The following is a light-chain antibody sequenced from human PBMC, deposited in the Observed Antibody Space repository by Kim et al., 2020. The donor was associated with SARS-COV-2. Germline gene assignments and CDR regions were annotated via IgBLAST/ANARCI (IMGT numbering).Light chain of an antibody. J-gene: IGKJ2*01. CDR2: TAS. CDR3: QQSDT. Sequence: QSPSTLFASVGARVTIPCRASHSSWLAWYQQNPGKAPRLLIYTASNLESGVPSRFSGTGSGTEFTLTISSLQPDDFATYYCQQSDTFGQGTKLEI. V-gene: IGKV1-5*03. CDR1: HSSW.